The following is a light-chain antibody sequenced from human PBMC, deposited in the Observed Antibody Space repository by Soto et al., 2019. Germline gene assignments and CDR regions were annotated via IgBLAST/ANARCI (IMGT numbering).Light chain of an antibody. CDR2: GNS. J-gene: IGLJ1*01. CDR3: QSFDSSLSGPFYV. V-gene: IGLV1-40*01. CDR1: SSNIGAGYD. Sequence: QSVLTQPPSVSGAPGQRVTISCTGSSSNIGAGYDVHWYQQLPGTAPKLLIYGNSNRPSGVPDRSSGSKSATSASLVITGLRAEDEADYYCQSFDSSLSGPFYVFGTGTKLTVL.